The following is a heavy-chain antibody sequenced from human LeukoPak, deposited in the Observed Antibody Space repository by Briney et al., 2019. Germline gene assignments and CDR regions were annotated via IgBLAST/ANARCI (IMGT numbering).Heavy chain of an antibody. Sequence: SETLSLTCTVSGGSISSGSYYWSWIRQPAGKGLEWIGRIYTSGSTNYNPSLKSRVTISVDTSKNQFSLKLSSVTAADTAVYYCVRTTVTRIGEDAFDIWGQGTMVTVSS. D-gene: IGHD4-17*01. V-gene: IGHV4-61*02. CDR3: VRTTVTRIGEDAFDI. J-gene: IGHJ3*02. CDR1: GGSISSGSYY. CDR2: IYTSGST.